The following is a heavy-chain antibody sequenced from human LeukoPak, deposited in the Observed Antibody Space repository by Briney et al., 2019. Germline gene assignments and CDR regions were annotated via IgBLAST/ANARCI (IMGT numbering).Heavy chain of an antibody. CDR1: GLTLSHHG. V-gene: IGHV3-30*02. CDR3: VTGSSGTNLLVYFDS. J-gene: IGHJ4*02. D-gene: IGHD1-7*01. Sequence: PGGSLRLSCTTSGLTLSHHGMHWVRQAPGRGLEWVAFIWYDGRNKNYADYVKGRFTLSRDNSKNMVYLQMNSLRVEDTAVYHCVTGSSGTNLLVYFDSGGQGTLVTVSS. CDR2: IWYDGRNK.